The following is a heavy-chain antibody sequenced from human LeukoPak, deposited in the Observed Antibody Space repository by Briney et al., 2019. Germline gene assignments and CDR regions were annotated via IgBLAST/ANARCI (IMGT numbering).Heavy chain of an antibody. V-gene: IGHV3-23*01. D-gene: IGHD5-18*01. J-gene: IGHJ4*02. CDR3: AIPRGYCYGQFDY. CDR1: GFTFSSYA. Sequence: PGGSLRLSCAASGFTFSSYAMSWVRQAPGKGLEWVSAISGSGGSTYYADSVKGRFTISRDNSKNTLYLQMNSLRAEDTAVYYCAIPRGYCYGQFDYWGQGTLVTVSS. CDR2: ISGSGGST.